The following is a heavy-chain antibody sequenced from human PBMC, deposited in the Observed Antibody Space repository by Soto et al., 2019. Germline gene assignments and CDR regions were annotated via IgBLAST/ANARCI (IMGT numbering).Heavy chain of an antibody. V-gene: IGHV4-39*01. Sequence: SETLSLTCTVSGGSISSSSYYWGWIRQPPGKGMEWIGSIYYSGSTYYNPSLKSRVTISVDTSKNQFSLKLSSVTAADTAVYYCASLGIAARPGVYYFDYWGQGTLVTVSS. CDR3: ASLGIAARPGVYYFDY. D-gene: IGHD6-6*01. CDR1: GGSISSSSYY. CDR2: IYYSGST. J-gene: IGHJ4*02.